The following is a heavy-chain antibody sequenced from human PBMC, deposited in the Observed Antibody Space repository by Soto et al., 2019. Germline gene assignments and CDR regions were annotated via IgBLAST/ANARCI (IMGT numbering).Heavy chain of an antibody. Sequence: GGSLRLSCAASDFTFSNAWMNWVRQAPGKGLEWVGRIKTKTDGGTTDYVAPVKGRFTISRDDSKNTLYLQMNSLKTEDTAVYYCTTELPNYYDSSAYWTWGQGTLVTVSS. V-gene: IGHV3-15*07. CDR2: IKTKTDGGTT. J-gene: IGHJ5*02. D-gene: IGHD3-22*01. CDR1: DFTFSNAW. CDR3: TTELPNYYDSSAYWT.